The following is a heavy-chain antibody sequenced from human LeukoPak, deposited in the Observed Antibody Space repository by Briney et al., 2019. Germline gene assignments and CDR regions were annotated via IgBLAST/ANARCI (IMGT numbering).Heavy chain of an antibody. CDR2: IYTGGTT. CDR1: GGSISSYF. V-gene: IGHV4-4*07. D-gene: IGHD6-13*01. CDR3: AKSVSVAAAGMYYYYMDV. Sequence: KPSETLSLTCTVSGGSISSYFWSWIRQPAGKGLEWIGHIYTGGTTNYNPSLKSRVTMSVDTSKNQFSLKLSSVTAADTAIYYCAKSVSVAAAGMYYYYMDVWGKGTTVTVSS. J-gene: IGHJ6*03.